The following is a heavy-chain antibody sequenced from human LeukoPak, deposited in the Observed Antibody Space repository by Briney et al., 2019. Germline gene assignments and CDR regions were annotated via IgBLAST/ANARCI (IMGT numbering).Heavy chain of an antibody. CDR2: ISAYDGNT. CDR3: ARDVSSGWDGYYYYYGMDV. J-gene: IGHJ6*02. V-gene: IGHV1-18*01. D-gene: IGHD6-19*01. CDR1: GYTFTSYG. Sequence: ASVKVSCKASGYTFTSYGISWVRQAPGQGLEWMGWISAYDGNTNYAQKLQGRVTMTTDTSTSTAYMELRSLRSDDTVVYYCARDVSSGWDGYYYYYGMDVWGQGTTVTVSS.